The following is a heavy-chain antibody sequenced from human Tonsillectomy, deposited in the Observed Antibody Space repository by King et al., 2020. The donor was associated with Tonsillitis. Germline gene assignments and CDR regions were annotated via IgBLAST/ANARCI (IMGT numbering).Heavy chain of an antibody. CDR3: ARRGDSGWYNWYFDL. D-gene: IGHD6-19*01. V-gene: IGHV4-39*01. J-gene: IGHJ2*01. Sequence: LQLQESGPGLVKPSETLSLTCTVSGGSISSSSYHWGWIRQPPGKGLEWIGSIYNSGSTYYNPSLKSRVTISVDTSKNQFSLKLSSVTAADTAVYYCARRGDSGWYNWYFDLWGRGTLVTVSS. CDR1: GGSISSSSYH. CDR2: IYNSGST.